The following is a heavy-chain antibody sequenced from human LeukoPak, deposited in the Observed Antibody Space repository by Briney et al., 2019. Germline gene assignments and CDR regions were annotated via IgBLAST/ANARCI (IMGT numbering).Heavy chain of an antibody. D-gene: IGHD5-12*01. CDR2: INPNSGGT. J-gene: IGHJ4*02. CDR3: ARVPYSGYGSAGFDY. CDR1: GYTFTGYY. Sequence: GASVKVSCKASGYTFTGYYMHWVRQAPGQGLEWMGWINPNSGGTNYAQKFQGRVTMTRDTSISTAYMELSRLRSDDTAVYYCARVPYSGYGSAGFDYWGQGTLVTVSS. V-gene: IGHV1-2*02.